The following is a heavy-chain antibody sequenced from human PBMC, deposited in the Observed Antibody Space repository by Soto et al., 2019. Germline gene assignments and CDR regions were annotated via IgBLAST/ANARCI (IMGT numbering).Heavy chain of an antibody. CDR3: ARMATSGTLNWFDP. V-gene: IGHV1-8*01. CDR2: MNPNSGNG. Sequence: QVQRVQSGAEVKKPGASVKVSCQASGYASSNNDISWVRQGTGQGREGMGGMNPNSGNGGYAQKFQGRVTMTRDTSTSTAYMELSSLTSDDTAIYYCARMATSGTLNWFDPWGQGTLVTVSS. CDR1: GYASSNND. J-gene: IGHJ5*02.